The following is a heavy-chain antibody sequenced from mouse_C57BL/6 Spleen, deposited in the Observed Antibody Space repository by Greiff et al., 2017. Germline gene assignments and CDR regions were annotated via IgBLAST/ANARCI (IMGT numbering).Heavy chain of an antibody. J-gene: IGHJ2*01. CDR2: ISYDGSN. CDR3: ARDRGAHYYGSSFYFDY. V-gene: IGHV3-6*01. Sequence: EVKLQESGPGLVKPSQSLSLTCSVTGYSITSGYYWNWIRQFPGNKLEWMGYISYDGSNNYNPSLKNRISITRDTSKNQFFLKLNSVTTEDTATYYCARDRGAHYYGSSFYFDYWGQGTTLTVSS. D-gene: IGHD1-1*01. CDR1: GYSITSGYY.